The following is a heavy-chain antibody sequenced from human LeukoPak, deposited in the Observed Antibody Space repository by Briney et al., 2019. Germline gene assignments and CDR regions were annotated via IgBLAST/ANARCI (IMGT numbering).Heavy chain of an antibody. CDR3: ARVYYYGSGSYYTAQGYFDY. V-gene: IGHV3-7*01. Sequence: GGSLRLSCAASGFTFSSYWMNWVRQAPGKGLEWVANIKEDGSEKYYVDSVKGRFTISRDNAKNSLYLQMNSLRAEDTAVYYCARVYYYGSGSYYTAQGYFDYWGQGTLVTVSS. CDR2: IKEDGSEK. CDR1: GFTFSSYW. J-gene: IGHJ4*02. D-gene: IGHD3-10*01.